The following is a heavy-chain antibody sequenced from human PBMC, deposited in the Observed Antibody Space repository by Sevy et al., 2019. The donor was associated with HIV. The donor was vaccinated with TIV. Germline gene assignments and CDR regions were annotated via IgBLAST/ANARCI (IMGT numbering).Heavy chain of an antibody. J-gene: IGHJ4*02. CDR3: ARDSGRSFDL. V-gene: IGHV3-11*01. D-gene: IGHD3-10*01. Sequence: GGALRLSCAASGFTFSDYYMSWIRQTPGKGLEWVSYIRSSGNTIYYADSVKGRFTISRDNAKNSLYLQMNSLRAEDTAVYYCARDSGRSFDLWGQGTLVTVSS. CDR2: IRSSGNTI. CDR1: GFTFSDYY.